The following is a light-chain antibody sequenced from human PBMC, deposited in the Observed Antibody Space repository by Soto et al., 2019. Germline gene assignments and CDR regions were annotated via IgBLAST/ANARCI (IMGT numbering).Light chain of an antibody. J-gene: IGKJ1*01. CDR3: QHRSSWPAT. V-gene: IGKV3-11*01. Sequence: EIVLTQSPATLSLSPWEGATLSCRASETVYTYVAWYQQKSGQAPRLLISDASNRATGVPARFSGSGSGTDFTLTISSLEPEDFAIYYCQHRSSWPATFGQGTRVEVK. CDR1: ETVYTY. CDR2: DAS.